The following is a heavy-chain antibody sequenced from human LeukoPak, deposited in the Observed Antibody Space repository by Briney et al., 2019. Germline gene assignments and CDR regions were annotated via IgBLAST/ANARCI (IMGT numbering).Heavy chain of an antibody. J-gene: IGHJ6*02. CDR2: INTNTGNP. D-gene: IGHD6-19*01. Sequence: ASVKVSCKASGYTFTSYGMNWVRQAPGQGLEWMGWINTNTGNPTYAQGFTGRFVFSLDTSVSTAYLQISSLKAEDTAVYYCARDGIAVAGIYGMDVWGQGTTVTVSS. CDR1: GYTFTSYG. CDR3: ARDGIAVAGIYGMDV. V-gene: IGHV7-4-1*02.